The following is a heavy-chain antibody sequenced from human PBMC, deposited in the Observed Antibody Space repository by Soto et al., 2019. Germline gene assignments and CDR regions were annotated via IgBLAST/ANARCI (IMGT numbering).Heavy chain of an antibody. J-gene: IGHJ4*02. V-gene: IGHV3-30*18. CDR1: GLTFSAAG. CDR3: AKDKGRTAIDY. CDR2: IANDGRSE. Sequence: QVQLVESGGGVVQPGRSLRLSCAASGLTFSAAGMHWVRQAPGKGLEWVAFIANDGRSESYADSVKGRFTISRDNSQNRLYLQMSGLRAEATAVYYCAKDKGRTAIDYWGQGTLVSVSS.